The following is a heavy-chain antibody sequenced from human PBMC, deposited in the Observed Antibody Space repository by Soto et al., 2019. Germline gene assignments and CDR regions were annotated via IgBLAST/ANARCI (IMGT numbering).Heavy chain of an antibody. Sequence: ASVKVSCKASGYTFTSYDIYWVRQATGQGLEWMGWMNPNTGNSGYAQRFQGRVAMTSDTSISTAHMELSSLRSEDTAVYYCARRAETNGWNGFGADKYYFDFWGQGTLVTVSS. CDR3: ARRAETNGWNGFGADKYYFDF. J-gene: IGHJ4*02. CDR1: GYTFTSYD. D-gene: IGHD1-1*01. CDR2: MNPNTGNS. V-gene: IGHV1-8*01.